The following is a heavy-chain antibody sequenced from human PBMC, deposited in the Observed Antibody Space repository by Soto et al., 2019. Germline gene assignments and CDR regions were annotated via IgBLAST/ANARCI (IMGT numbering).Heavy chain of an antibody. CDR1: GLTFSGYA. CDR3: AKVASSSWPYWYFDL. CDR2: ISGRAGST. V-gene: IGHV3-23*01. J-gene: IGHJ2*01. Sequence: VRLLESGGGLVQPGGSLRISCAASGLTFSGYAMTWVRQAPGKGLEWVSSISGRAGSTYSADSVKGRFTISRDNSKNTLYLQMNSLRAEDTAVYYCAKVASSSWPYWYFDLWGRGVLVTVSS. D-gene: IGHD6-6*01.